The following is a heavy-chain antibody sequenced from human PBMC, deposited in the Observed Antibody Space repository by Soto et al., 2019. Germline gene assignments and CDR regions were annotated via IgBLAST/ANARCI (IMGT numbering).Heavy chain of an antibody. CDR1: GFTFSSYS. CDR2: ISSSSSTI. D-gene: IGHD4-17*01. Sequence: GGSLRLSCAASGFTFSSYSMNWVRQAPGKGLEWVSYISSSSSTIYYADSVRGRFTISRDNAKNSLYLQMNSLRAEDTAVYYCARNLYGAPGIYSFDYWGQGTLVTVSS. V-gene: IGHV3-48*01. CDR3: ARNLYGAPGIYSFDY. J-gene: IGHJ4*02.